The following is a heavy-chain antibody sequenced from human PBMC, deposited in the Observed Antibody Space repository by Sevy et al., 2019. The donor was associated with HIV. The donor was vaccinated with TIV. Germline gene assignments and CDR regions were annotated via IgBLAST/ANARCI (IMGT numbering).Heavy chain of an antibody. V-gene: IGHV3-53*01. J-gene: IGHJ6*02. Sequence: GGSLRLSCAASGFTVSSNYMSWVRQAPGKGLEWVSVIYSGGSTYYADSVKGRFTISRDNSKNTLYLQMNSLRAEDTAVYYCARDHTYYDFWSGYYRPYGMDVWGRGTTVTVSS. D-gene: IGHD3-3*01. CDR3: ARDHTYYDFWSGYYRPYGMDV. CDR1: GFTVSSNY. CDR2: IYSGGST.